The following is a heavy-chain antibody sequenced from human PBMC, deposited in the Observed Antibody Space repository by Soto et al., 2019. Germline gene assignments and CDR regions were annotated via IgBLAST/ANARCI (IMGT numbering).Heavy chain of an antibody. CDR2: INPSGGST. J-gene: IGHJ4*02. Sequence: ASVKVSCKASGYTFTIYYMHWVLQAPGQGLEWMGIINPSGGSTSYAQKFQGRVTMTRDTSTSTVYMELSSLRSEDTAVYYCARDSTGRYYFDYWGQGTLVTVSS. CDR3: ARDSTGRYYFDY. V-gene: IGHV1-46*03. D-gene: IGHD4-17*01. CDR1: GYTFTIYY.